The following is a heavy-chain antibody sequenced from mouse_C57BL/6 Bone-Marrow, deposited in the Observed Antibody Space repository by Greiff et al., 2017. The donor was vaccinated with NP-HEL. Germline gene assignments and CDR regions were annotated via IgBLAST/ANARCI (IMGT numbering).Heavy chain of an antibody. V-gene: IGHV14-4*01. Sequence: VQLQQSGAELVRPGASVKLSCTASGFNIKDDYMHWVKQRTEQGLEWIGWIDHENGDTEYASKFQGKATITADTSSNTAYLPLSSLTSEDTAVYYCTSYWYFDVWGTGTTVTVSS. CDR3: TSYWYFDV. J-gene: IGHJ1*03. CDR2: IDHENGDT. CDR1: GFNIKDDY.